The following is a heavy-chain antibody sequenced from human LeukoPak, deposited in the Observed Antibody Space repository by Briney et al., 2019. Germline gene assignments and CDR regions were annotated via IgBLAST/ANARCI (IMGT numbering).Heavy chain of an antibody. D-gene: IGHD6-19*01. J-gene: IGHJ6*03. CDR1: GGTFSSYA. Sequence: GASVKVSCKASGGTFSSYAISWVRQAPGQGLEWMGWISAYNGNTNYAQKLQGRVTMTTDTSTSTAYMELRSLRSDDTAVYYCARDGSGWTPGVSVPAYYYYMDVWGKGTTVTISS. CDR2: ISAYNGNT. V-gene: IGHV1-18*01. CDR3: ARDGSGWTPGVSVPAYYYYMDV.